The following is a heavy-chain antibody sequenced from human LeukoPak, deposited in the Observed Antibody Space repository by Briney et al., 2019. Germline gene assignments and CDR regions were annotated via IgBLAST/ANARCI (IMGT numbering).Heavy chain of an antibody. Sequence: ASVKVSCKASGGTFSSYTISWVRQAPGQGLEWMGRIIPILGIANYAQKFQGRVTITADKSTSTAYMELSSLRSEDTAVYYRARAYGGNDPNFDYWGQGTLVTVSS. J-gene: IGHJ4*02. CDR3: ARAYGGNDPNFDY. D-gene: IGHD4-23*01. CDR2: IIPILGIA. V-gene: IGHV1-69*02. CDR1: GGTFSSYT.